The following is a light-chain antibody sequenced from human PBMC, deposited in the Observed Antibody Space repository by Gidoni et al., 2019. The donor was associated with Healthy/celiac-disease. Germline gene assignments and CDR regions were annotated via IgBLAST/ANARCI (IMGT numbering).Light chain of an antibody. CDR3: QQSYSTPFT. CDR1: QSISSY. J-gene: IGKJ3*01. CDR2: AAS. Sequence: DIQMTQSPSSLSASVGDRVTITCRASQSISSYLNWYQQKPGKAPQLLIYAASSLQSGVPSRFSGSGSGTDFTLTISSLQPEDFATYYCQQSYSTPFTFXPXTKVDIK. V-gene: IGKV1-39*01.